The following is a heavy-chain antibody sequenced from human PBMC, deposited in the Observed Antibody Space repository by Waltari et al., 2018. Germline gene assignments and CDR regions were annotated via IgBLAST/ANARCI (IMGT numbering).Heavy chain of an antibody. D-gene: IGHD4-17*01. CDR1: GGSISSHY. V-gene: IGHV4-59*11. Sequence: QVQLQESGPGLVKPSETLSLTCTVSGGSISSHYWSWIRQPPGKGLEWIGYIYYSGSTNYNPSLKSRVTISVDTSKNQVALKLSSVTAADTAVYYCAREVRFGDHYYFDYWGQGTLVTVSS. J-gene: IGHJ4*02. CDR3: AREVRFGDHYYFDY. CDR2: IYYSGST.